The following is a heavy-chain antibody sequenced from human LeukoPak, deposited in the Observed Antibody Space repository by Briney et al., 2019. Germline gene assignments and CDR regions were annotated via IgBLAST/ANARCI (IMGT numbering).Heavy chain of an antibody. Sequence: SETLSLTCSVSGYSISSGYYWDWIRQPPGKGLEWIASIYHSGKSYYNPSLESRVTISVDTYKNQISLNLRSVTAADTAVYYCARDLSYYGSGSYYNPPNWFDPWGQGTLVTVSS. J-gene: IGHJ5*02. CDR3: ARDLSYYGSGSYYNPPNWFDP. D-gene: IGHD3-10*01. CDR2: IYHSGKS. CDR1: GYSISSGYY. V-gene: IGHV4-38-2*02.